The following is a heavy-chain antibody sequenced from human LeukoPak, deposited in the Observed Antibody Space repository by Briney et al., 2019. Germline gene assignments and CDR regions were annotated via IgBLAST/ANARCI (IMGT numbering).Heavy chain of an antibody. D-gene: IGHD4-23*01. CDR2: MNPDSGSR. Sequence: ASVKVSCKASGYTFASYDINWVRQATGQGLEWMGWMNPDSGSRGYAQKFQGRVTITRNTSISTAYMELSSLRSEDTAVYFCARRLGLRWDLQAFDIWGQGTMVTVSS. V-gene: IGHV1-8*02. CDR1: GYTFASYD. CDR3: ARRLGLRWDLQAFDI. J-gene: IGHJ3*02.